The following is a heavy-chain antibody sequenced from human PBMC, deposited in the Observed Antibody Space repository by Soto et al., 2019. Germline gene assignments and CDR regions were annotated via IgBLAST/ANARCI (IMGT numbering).Heavy chain of an antibody. CDR2: ISSSSTYI. Sequence: GSLRLSXAASGFTFGDSYMAWIRQAPGEELERISYISSSSTYIKYADSVKGRFTISRDNAKNSLYLQMTNLSVGDMAFHNSARDPAITRTLFGPRGQGTLVTIAS. CDR3: ARDPAITRTLFGP. V-gene: IGHV3-11*06. D-gene: IGHD1-20*01. CDR1: GFTFGDSY. J-gene: IGHJ5*02.